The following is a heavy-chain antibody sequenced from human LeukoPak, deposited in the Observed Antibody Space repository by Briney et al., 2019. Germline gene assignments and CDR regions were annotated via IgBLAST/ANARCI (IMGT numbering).Heavy chain of an antibody. V-gene: IGHV4-30-2*01. CDR1: GGSISSDDYS. Sequence: SQTLSLTCAVSGGSISSDDYSWSWIRQPPGKSLEWIGYIYHSGSTYYNSSLKSRVTISLDMSKNQFSLKLSSVTAADTAVYYCASYIWGSNRYGYFDYWGQGTLVTVSS. CDR2: IYHSGST. CDR3: ASYIWGSNRYGYFDY. J-gene: IGHJ4*02. D-gene: IGHD3-16*02.